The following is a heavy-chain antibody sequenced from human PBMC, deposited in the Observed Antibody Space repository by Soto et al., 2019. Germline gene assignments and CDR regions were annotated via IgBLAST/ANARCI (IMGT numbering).Heavy chain of an antibody. CDR3: AKDLGHGGRGALDI. D-gene: IGHD7-27*01. V-gene: IGHV3-30*18. CDR2: ISYDGSNK. CDR1: GFTFSFYG. J-gene: IGHJ3*02. Sequence: QVQLVESGGGVVQPGRSLRLSCAASGFTFSFYGMHWVRQAPGKGLEWVAVISYDGSNKYYADSVKGRFTISRDNSKNTLYLQMNSLRAEDTAVYYCAKDLGHGGRGALDIWGQGTMVTVSS.